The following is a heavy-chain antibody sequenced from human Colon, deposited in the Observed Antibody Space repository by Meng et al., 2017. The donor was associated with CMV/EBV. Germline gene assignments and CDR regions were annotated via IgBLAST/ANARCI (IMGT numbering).Heavy chain of an antibody. D-gene: IGHD1-7*01. Sequence: GESLKISCAASGFTFNTFWMTWVRRVPGKGLEWVAKIKHDGHEEKYLDSVEGRFTISRDNTKKSLYLQMSSLRVEDTGLYICVRSTGWNSYFDFWGQGAQVTVSS. CDR2: IKHDGHEE. V-gene: IGHV3-7*01. J-gene: IGHJ4*02. CDR3: VRSTGWNSYFDF. CDR1: GFTFNTFW.